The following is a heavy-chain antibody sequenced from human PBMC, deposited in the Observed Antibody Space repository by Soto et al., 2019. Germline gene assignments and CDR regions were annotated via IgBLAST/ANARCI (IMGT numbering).Heavy chain of an antibody. J-gene: IGHJ3*02. D-gene: IGHD3-22*01. CDR2: ISAYNGNT. CDR3: ARDGGQWLFSAFDI. Sequence: ASVKVSCKSSGYTFASYGISWVRQAPGPGLEWMGWISAYNGNTNYAQKLQGRVTMTTDTSTSTAYMELRSLRSDDTAVYYCARDGGQWLFSAFDIWGQGTMVTVSS. V-gene: IGHV1-18*04. CDR1: GYTFASYG.